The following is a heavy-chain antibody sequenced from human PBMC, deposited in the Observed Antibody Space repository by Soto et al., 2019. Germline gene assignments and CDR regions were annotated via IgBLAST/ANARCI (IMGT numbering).Heavy chain of an antibody. V-gene: IGHV3-23*01. D-gene: IGHD5-18*01. Sequence: EVHLLESGGGLVQPGGSLRLSCAASGFTFSYYAMTWVRQAPGKGLEWVSTIGGSGDRTYYADSVKGRFTISRDNSKNTLYLQMDGLRAEDTAVYFCAKIRYSYGGTALWGQGTLVTVSS. J-gene: IGHJ4*02. CDR3: AKIRYSYGGTAL. CDR1: GFTFSYYA. CDR2: IGGSGDRT.